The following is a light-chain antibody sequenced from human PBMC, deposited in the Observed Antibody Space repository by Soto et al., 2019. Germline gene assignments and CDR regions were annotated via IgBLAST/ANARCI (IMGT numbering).Light chain of an antibody. CDR3: HQSYSKGRT. CDR2: GAS. J-gene: IGKJ2*01. V-gene: IGKV1-39*01. CDR1: QTINNY. Sequence: DIQMTQSTSSLSAFVGDTVTITCRASQTINNYLNWYQLKPGKAPILLIFGASNLKSGVPSRFSANGSVTDFSLTITSLQPEDFATYYCHQSYSKGRTFVQGTRR.